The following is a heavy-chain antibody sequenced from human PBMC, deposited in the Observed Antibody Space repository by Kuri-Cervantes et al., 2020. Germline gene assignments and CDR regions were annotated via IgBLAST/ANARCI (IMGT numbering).Heavy chain of an antibody. V-gene: IGHV4-39*07. Sequence: ESLKISCTVSGGSISSSSYYRGWIRQPPGKGLEWIGSIYHSGSTYYNPSLKSRVTISVDTSKNQFSLKLSSVTAADTAVYYCAGEVTNRGYWGQGTRGTVSS. CDR2: IYHSGST. CDR3: AGEVTNRGY. J-gene: IGHJ4*02. D-gene: IGHD3-10*01. CDR1: GGSISSSSYY.